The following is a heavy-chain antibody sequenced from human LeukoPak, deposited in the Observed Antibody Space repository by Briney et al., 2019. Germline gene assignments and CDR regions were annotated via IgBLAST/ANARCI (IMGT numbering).Heavy chain of an antibody. CDR2: IYPGDSDI. CDR3: ARRPLLGAFDI. V-gene: IGHV5-51*01. CDR1: EDRFSSYW. J-gene: IGHJ3*02. Sequence: GGSLRLSCKSSEDRFSSYWISWVRQMPGKGPEWMGIIYPGDSDIRYSPSFQGQVTISADTSMRTAYLQWSSLKASDTAIYYCARRPLLGAFDIWGQGTMVTVSS. D-gene: IGHD2/OR15-2a*01.